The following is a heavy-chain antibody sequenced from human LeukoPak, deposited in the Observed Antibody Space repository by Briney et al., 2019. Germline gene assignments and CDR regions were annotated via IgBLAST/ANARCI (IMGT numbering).Heavy chain of an antibody. V-gene: IGHV5-10-1*01. D-gene: IGHD3-10*01. CDR1: GYSFTSYW. Sequence: GESLKISCKGSGYSFTSYWISWVRQMPGNGLEWMGRIDPSDSYTNYSPSFQGHVTISADKSISTAYLQWSSLKASDTAMYYCASIGSGSYYKGPDYYGMDVWGKGTTVTVSS. CDR3: ASIGSGSYYKGPDYYGMDV. CDR2: IDPSDSYT. J-gene: IGHJ6*04.